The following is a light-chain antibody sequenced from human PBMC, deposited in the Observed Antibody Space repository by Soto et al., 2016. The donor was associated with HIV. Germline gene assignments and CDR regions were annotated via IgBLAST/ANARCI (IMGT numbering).Light chain of an antibody. J-gene: IGKJ1*01. CDR3: QQYNTVPWT. Sequence: DIQMTQFPSTLSASIGDRVTITCRASQSVSVWLAWYQQKPGKAPNLLIFKTSTLEVGVPSRFSGSGPGTDFTLTLSSVQPDDVGTYYCQQYNTVPWTFGQGTKLEIK. V-gene: IGKV1-5*03. CDR2: KTS. CDR1: QSVSVW.